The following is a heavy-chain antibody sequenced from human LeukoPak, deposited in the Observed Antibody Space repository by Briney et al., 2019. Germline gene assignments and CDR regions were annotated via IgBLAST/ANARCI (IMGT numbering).Heavy chain of an antibody. CDR1: GGSFSGYY. Sequence: SETLSLTCAVYGGSFSGYYWSWIRQPPGKGLEWIAEINHSGGTNYNPSLKSRVTISVDTSKNQFSLRLSSVTAADTAVYYCARHGFYGDYRPTLLYYYYGMDVWGQGTTVTVSS. J-gene: IGHJ6*02. D-gene: IGHD4-17*01. CDR2: INHSGGT. V-gene: IGHV4-34*01. CDR3: ARHGFYGDYRPTLLYYYYGMDV.